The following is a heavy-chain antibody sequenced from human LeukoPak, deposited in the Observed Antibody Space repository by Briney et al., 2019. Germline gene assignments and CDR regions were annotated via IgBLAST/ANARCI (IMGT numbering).Heavy chain of an antibody. CDR3: ATPMTTVTRSGVDV. D-gene: IGHD4-17*01. CDR2: FDPEDGET. V-gene: IGHV1-24*01. CDR1: GYTLTELS. Sequence: VASVKVSCKVSGYTLTELSMHWVRQAPGKGLEWMGGFDPEDGETIYAQKFQGRVTMTEDTSTDTAYMELSSLRSEDTAVYYCATPMTTVTRSGVDVWGQGTTVTVSS. J-gene: IGHJ6*02.